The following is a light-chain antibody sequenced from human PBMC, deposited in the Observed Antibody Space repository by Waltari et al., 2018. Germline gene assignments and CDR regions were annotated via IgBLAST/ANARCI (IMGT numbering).Light chain of an antibody. CDR3: SSYSTSNTWV. CDR2: DVS. Sequence: QSALTQPASVSGSPGQSITISCTGTSSDVGGYNYVSWYQQHPGKAPKLLIYDVSNRPLGVSIRFSGSKSGNTASLTISGLQADDEADYYCSSYSTSNTWVFGGGTKLTVL. V-gene: IGLV2-14*03. CDR1: SSDVGGYNY. J-gene: IGLJ3*02.